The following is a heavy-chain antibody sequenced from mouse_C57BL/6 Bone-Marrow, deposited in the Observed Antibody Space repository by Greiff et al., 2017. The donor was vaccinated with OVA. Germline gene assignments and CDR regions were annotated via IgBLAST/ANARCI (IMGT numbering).Heavy chain of an antibody. D-gene: IGHD2-4*01. CDR1: GYTFTSYW. Sequence: QVHVKQPGTELVKPGASVKLSCKASGYTFTSYWMHWVKQRPGQGLEWIGNINPSNGGTNYNEKFKSKATLTVDKSSSTAYMQLSSLTSEDSAVXYCARRASYYDYDEGFAYWGQGTLVTVSA. V-gene: IGHV1-53*01. J-gene: IGHJ3*01. CDR3: ARRASYYDYDEGFAY. CDR2: INPSNGGT.